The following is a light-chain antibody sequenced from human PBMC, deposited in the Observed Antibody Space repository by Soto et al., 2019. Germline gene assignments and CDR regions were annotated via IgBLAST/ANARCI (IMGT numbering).Light chain of an antibody. CDR2: SNH. CDR1: SSNIGGKS. CDR3: STWDDSLRGLV. J-gene: IGLJ7*01. V-gene: IGLV1-44*01. Sequence: QSVLTQPPSASGAPGQGISISCSGISSNIGGKSVSWYRQVPGTAPKLLIFSNHQRPSWVPDRFSGSKSGTSSSLASSGLQSEDEADYYCSTWDDSLRGLVFGGGTQLTVL.